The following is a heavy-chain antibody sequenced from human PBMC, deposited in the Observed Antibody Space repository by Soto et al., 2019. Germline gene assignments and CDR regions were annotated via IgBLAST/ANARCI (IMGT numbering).Heavy chain of an antibody. D-gene: IGHD7-27*01. V-gene: IGHV1-69*10. CDR3: AGVTGDRGRLDY. Sequence: GASVKVSCKASGGTFSSYAISWVRQAPGQGLEWMGGIIPILGTANYAQKFQGRVTITADKSTSTAYMELSSLRSEDTAVYYCAGVTGDRGRLDYWGQGTLVTVSS. J-gene: IGHJ4*02. CDR2: IIPILGTA. CDR1: GGTFSSYA.